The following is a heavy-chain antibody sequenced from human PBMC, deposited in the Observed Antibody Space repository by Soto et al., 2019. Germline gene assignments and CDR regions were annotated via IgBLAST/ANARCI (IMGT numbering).Heavy chain of an antibody. J-gene: IGHJ5*02. CDR1: GGTFSSYA. CDR2: IIPIFGTA. Sequence: GASVKVSCKASGGTFSSYAISWVRQAPGQGLEWMGGIIPIFGTANYAQKFQGRVTITADESTSTAYMELSSLRSEDTAVYYCARSGSSGYSENWFDPWGQGTLVTVSS. V-gene: IGHV1-69*13. D-gene: IGHD3-22*01. CDR3: ARSGSSGYSENWFDP.